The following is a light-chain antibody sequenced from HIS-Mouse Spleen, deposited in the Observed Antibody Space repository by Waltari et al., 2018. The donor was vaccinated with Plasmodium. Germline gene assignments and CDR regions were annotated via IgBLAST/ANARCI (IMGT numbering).Light chain of an antibody. V-gene: IGLV3-1*01. CDR3: QAWDSSTVV. Sequence: SYELTQPPSVSVSPGQTARITCSGAKLGENSPCWYQHKPGQSPVLVIYQDSKRPSGIPERFSGSNSGNTATLTISGTQAMDEADYYCQAWDSSTVVFGGGTKLTVL. J-gene: IGLJ2*01. CDR1: KLGENS. CDR2: QDS.